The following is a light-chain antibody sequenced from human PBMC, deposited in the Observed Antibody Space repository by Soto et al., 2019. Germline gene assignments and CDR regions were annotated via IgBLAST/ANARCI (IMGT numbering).Light chain of an antibody. CDR3: QQYGISPGA. CDR1: QSVSSSY. Sequence: EIVLTQSPGTLSLSPGERVTLSCRASQSVSSSYLAWYQQKPGQAPRLLIDGASSRATGIPDRFSGSGSGTDFTLTISRLEPEDFVVYYCQQYGISPGAFGGGTKVDIK. V-gene: IGKV3-20*01. J-gene: IGKJ4*01. CDR2: GAS.